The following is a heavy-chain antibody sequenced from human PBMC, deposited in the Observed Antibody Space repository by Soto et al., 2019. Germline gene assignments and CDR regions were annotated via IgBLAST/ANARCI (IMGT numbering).Heavy chain of an antibody. CDR1: GFTFSSYG. V-gene: IGHV3-33*01. J-gene: IGHJ6*02. Sequence: GGSLRLSCAASGFTFSSYGMHWVRQAPGKGLEWVAVIWYDGSNKYYADSVKGRFTISRDNSKNTLYLQMNSLRAEDTAVYYCARDPHRGAATFGMDVWAQGTKVTVSS. CDR3: ARDPHRGAATFGMDV. CDR2: IWYDGSNK. D-gene: IGHD6-25*01.